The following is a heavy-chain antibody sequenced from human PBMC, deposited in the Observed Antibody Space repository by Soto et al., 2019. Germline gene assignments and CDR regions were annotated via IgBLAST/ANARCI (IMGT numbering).Heavy chain of an antibody. J-gene: IGHJ6*02. CDR3: ARAGAAPYYYYGLDV. D-gene: IGHD3-10*01. CDR2: IRAYNGDT. CDR1: GYTFSAYD. V-gene: IGHV1-18*01. Sequence: GASVKVSCKTSGYTFSAYDIYWVRQAPGQGLERMGWIRAYNGDTNYAQKFQTRVTMTTDKSTDTVYMDLRSLTSDDTSIYYCARAGAAPYYYYGLDVWGQGTTVTVSS.